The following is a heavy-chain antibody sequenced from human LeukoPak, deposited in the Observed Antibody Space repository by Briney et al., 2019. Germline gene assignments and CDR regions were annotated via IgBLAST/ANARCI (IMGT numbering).Heavy chain of an antibody. J-gene: IGHJ3*02. CDR1: GGTISSYY. CDR3: ARDESRAPSRAFDI. Sequence: SETLSLTCSVSGGTISSYYWSWIRQPPGKGLVWIGYIYYSGSTNYNPSLERRVTISVDTSKNQFSPELSSVTAADTAEYYCARDESRAPSRAFDIWGQGTMVTVSS. CDR2: IYYSGST. V-gene: IGHV4-59*12.